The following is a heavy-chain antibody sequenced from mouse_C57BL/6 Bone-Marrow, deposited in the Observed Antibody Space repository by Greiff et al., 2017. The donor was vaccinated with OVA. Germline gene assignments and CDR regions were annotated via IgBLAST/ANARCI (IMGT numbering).Heavy chain of an antibody. D-gene: IGHD1-1*01. CDR3: AKHATYGSYWYFDV. CDR1: GFSLTSYG. J-gene: IGHJ1*03. Sequence: QVQLKQSGPGLVAPSQSLSITCTVSGFSLTSYGVDWVRQPPGKGLGWLGVIWGGGSTNYNSALMSRLSIRKDNSKSQVILKMNRLQTDDTAMYYCAKHATYGSYWYFDVWGTGTTVTVSS. CDR2: IWGGGST. V-gene: IGHV2-9*01.